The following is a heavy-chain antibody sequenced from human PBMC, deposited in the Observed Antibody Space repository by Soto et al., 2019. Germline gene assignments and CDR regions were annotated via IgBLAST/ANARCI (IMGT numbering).Heavy chain of an antibody. D-gene: IGHD2-15*01. CDR1: GFTFSSYD. CDR2: IGTAGDT. J-gene: IGHJ6*02. V-gene: IGHV3-13*01. Sequence: EVQLVESGGGLVQPGGSLRLSCAASGFTFSSYDMHWVRQATGKGLEWVSAIGTAGDTYYPGSVKGRFTISRENAKNSLYLQMNSLRAGDTAVYYCARDSDCSGGSCYSGYYYYGMDVWGQGTTVTVSS. CDR3: ARDSDCSGGSCYSGYYYYGMDV.